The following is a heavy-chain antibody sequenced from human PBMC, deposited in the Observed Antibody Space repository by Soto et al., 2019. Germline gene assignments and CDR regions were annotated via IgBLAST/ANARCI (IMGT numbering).Heavy chain of an antibody. CDR1: GGTFSSYA. V-gene: IGHV1-69*13. CDR2: IIPIFGTA. D-gene: IGHD2-21*02. J-gene: IGHJ4*02. CDR3: SRVASEPANYCGGDCYPYYFDY. Sequence: SVKVSCKASGGTFSSYAISWVRQAPGQGLEWMGGIIPIFGTANYAQKFQGRVKITADESTSTAYMELSSLRSEDTAVFYCSRVASEPANYCGGDCYPYYFDYWGQGTLVTVSS.